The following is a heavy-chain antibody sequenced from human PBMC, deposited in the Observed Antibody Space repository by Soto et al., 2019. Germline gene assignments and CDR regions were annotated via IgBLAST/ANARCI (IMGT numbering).Heavy chain of an antibody. V-gene: IGHV4-34*01. J-gene: IGHJ5*02. D-gene: IGHD3-3*01. CDR3: ARGLRFSEWLSP. CDR2: INHSGST. CDR1: GGSFSGYY. Sequence: QVQLQQWGAGLLKPSETLSLTCAVYGGSFSGYYWSWIRQPPGKGLEWIGEINHSGSTNYNPTLKSRVTISVDTSKNQFSLKLSSVTAADTAVYSCARGLRFSEWLSPWGQGTLVTVSS.